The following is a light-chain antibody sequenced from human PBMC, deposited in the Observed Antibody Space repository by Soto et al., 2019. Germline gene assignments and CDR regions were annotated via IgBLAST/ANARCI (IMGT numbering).Light chain of an antibody. Sequence: DIQMTQSPSSLSASVGDRVTITCRASQSISSYLNWYQQKPGKAPKLLIYAASSLQSGVPYRFSGSGSGTEFTLTISSLQPDDFATYYCQQYNSYSWTFGQGTKVDI. J-gene: IGKJ1*01. CDR2: AAS. V-gene: IGKV1-39*01. CDR1: QSISSY. CDR3: QQYNSYSWT.